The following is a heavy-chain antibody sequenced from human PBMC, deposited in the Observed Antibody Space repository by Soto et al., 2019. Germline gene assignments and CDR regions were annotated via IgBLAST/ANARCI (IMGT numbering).Heavy chain of an antibody. Sequence: SETLSLTCTVSGGSISSYYWSWIRQPPGKGLEWIGYFYYGGSTNYNPSLKSRVTISIDTSKNQFSLNLFSVTAADTAVYYCAGGFSSVVLDVWGQGTMVTVSS. D-gene: IGHD6-19*01. CDR2: FYYGGST. CDR3: AGGFSSVVLDV. CDR1: GGSISSYY. V-gene: IGHV4-59*01. J-gene: IGHJ3*01.